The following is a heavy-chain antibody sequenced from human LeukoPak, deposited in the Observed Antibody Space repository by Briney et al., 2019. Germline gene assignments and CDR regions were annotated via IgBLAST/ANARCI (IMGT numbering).Heavy chain of an antibody. J-gene: IGHJ6*02. Sequence: GESLKISCKGSGSSFTSYWIGWVRQMPGKGLEWMGIIYPGDSDTRYSPSFQGQVTISADKSISTAYLQWSSPKASDTAMYYCARSSTENYYYYGMDVWGQGTTVTVSS. V-gene: IGHV5-51*01. CDR1: GSSFTSYW. D-gene: IGHD2-2*01. CDR3: ARSSTENYYYYGMDV. CDR2: IYPGDSDT.